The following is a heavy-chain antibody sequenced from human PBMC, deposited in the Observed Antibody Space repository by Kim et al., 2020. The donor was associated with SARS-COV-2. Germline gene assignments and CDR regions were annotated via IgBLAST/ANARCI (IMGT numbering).Heavy chain of an antibody. J-gene: IGHJ5*02. Sequence: SETLSLTCTVSGGSISSYYWSWIRQPPGKGLEWIGYIYYSGSTNYNPSLKSRVTISVDTSKNQFSLKLSSVTAADTAVYYCARHPIIKGFDPWGQGTLVTVSS. CDR2: IYYSGST. CDR3: ARHPIIKGFDP. V-gene: IGHV4-59*08. CDR1: GGSISSYY.